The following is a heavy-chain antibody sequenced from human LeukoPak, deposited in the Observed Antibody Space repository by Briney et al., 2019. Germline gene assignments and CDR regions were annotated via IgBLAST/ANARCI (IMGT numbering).Heavy chain of an antibody. D-gene: IGHD3-10*01. V-gene: IGHV3-30*18. Sequence: GRSLRLSCAASGFTFSSYGMHWVRQAPGKGLEWVAVISYDGSNKYYADSVKGRFTISRDNSKNTLYLQMNSLRAEDTAVYYCAKAPRGGLRFGELFDYWGQGTLVTVSS. CDR2: ISYDGSNK. CDR3: AKAPRGGLRFGELFDY. CDR1: GFTFSSYG. J-gene: IGHJ4*02.